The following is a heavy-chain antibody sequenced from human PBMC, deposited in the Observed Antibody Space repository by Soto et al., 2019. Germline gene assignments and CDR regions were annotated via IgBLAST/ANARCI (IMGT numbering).Heavy chain of an antibody. Sequence: GGSLRLSCAASGFTFSSYNMNWVRQAPGKGLEWVSSLSSSSTYIYYADSVKGRFTISRDNAKNSLYLQMNSLRAEDTAVYYCAKSRVTGTRAVIFDYWGQGTLVTVSS. CDR3: AKSRVTGTRAVIFDY. CDR1: GFTFSSYN. V-gene: IGHV3-21*01. D-gene: IGHD1-20*01. CDR2: LSSSSTYI. J-gene: IGHJ4*02.